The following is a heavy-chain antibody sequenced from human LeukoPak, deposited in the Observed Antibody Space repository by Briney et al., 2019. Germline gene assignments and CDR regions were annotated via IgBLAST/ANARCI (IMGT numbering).Heavy chain of an antibody. CDR2: IIPIFGTA. CDR1: GYTFTGYY. V-gene: IGHV1-69*13. CDR3: ARGTLVGATLGGNDY. J-gene: IGHJ4*02. D-gene: IGHD1-26*01. Sequence: SVKVSCKASGYTFTGYYMHWVRQAPGQGLEWMGGIIPIFGTANYAQKFQGRVTITADESTSTAYMELSSLRSEDTAVYYCARGTLVGATLGGNDYWGQGTLVTVSS.